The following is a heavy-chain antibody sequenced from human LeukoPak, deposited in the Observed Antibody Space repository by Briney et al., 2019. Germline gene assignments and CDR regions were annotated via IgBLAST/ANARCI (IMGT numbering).Heavy chain of an antibody. D-gene: IGHD3-22*01. Sequence: ASVKVSCKASGYTFTRYGISWVRQAPGQGLEWMGWINTYNGNTDYAQKLQGRVTMTTDTSTSTAYMELGSLRSDDTALYYCATNYYDSSGYYSIDYWGQGTLVTVSS. J-gene: IGHJ4*02. CDR3: ATNYYDSSGYYSIDY. CDR2: INTYNGNT. CDR1: GYTFTRYG. V-gene: IGHV1-18*01.